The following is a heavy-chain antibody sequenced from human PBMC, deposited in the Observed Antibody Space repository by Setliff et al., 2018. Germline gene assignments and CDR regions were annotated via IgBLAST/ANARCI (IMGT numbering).Heavy chain of an antibody. Sequence: HPGGSLRLSCAASGFTFRHYVMHWVRQAPGKGLEWVSYISTGSTTMYYGDSVKGRFTISRDNGKNSLFLQMTSLRVEDTAVYYCVRARAVIISAAFDLWGLGTTVTVSS. CDR3: VRARAVIISAAFDL. V-gene: IGHV3-48*01. D-gene: IGHD2-15*01. CDR1: GFTFRHYV. J-gene: IGHJ6*02. CDR2: ISTGSTTM.